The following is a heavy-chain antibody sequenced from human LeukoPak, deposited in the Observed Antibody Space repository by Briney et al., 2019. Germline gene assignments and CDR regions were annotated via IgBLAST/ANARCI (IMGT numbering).Heavy chain of an antibody. CDR2: INSDGSST. CDR1: GFTFSSYW. J-gene: IGHJ4*02. V-gene: IGHV3-74*01. Sequence: GGSLRLSCAASGFTFSSYWMHWVCQAPGKGLVWVSRINSDGSSTSYADSVKGRFTISRDNAKNTLYLRMNSLRAEDTAVYYCARVEESGYGRPADYWGQGTLVTVYS. CDR3: ARVEESGYGRPADY. D-gene: IGHD5-12*01.